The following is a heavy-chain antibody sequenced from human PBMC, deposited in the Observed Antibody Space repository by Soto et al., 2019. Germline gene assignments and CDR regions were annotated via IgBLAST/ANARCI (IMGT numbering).Heavy chain of an antibody. CDR1: GYNFNSHF. J-gene: IGHJ4*02. Sequence: ASVKVSCKGSGYNFNSHFINWLRQAPGQGLEWMGWINPNTGNPTYEQGFTGRFVLSLDTSVSTVYLQMFSLKADDSAVYYCARDTASESFDYWGQGTLVTVPS. V-gene: IGHV7-4-1*01. D-gene: IGHD3-3*01. CDR3: ARDTASESFDY. CDR2: INPNTGNP.